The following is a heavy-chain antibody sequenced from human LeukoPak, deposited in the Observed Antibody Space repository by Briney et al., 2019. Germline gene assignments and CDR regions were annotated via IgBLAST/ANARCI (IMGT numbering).Heavy chain of an antibody. Sequence: GGSLRLSCTASGFSFSNYEMDWVRQAPGKGLEWVSYISSSGGTIFYADSVKGRFTISRVNAKNSMYLQMSSLRAEDTAVYYCARELTSDSSGYDAFHIWGQGTPVTVSS. CDR2: ISSSGGTI. D-gene: IGHD3-22*01. J-gene: IGHJ3*02. CDR1: GFSFSNYE. CDR3: ARELTSDSSGYDAFHI. V-gene: IGHV3-48*03.